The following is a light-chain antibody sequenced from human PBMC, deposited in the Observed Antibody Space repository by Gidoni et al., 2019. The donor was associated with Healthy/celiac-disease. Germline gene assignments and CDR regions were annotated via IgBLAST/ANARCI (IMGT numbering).Light chain of an antibody. CDR1: SSNIESNT. Sequence: QSVLPQPPSTSGTPAQRVTIPCSGNSSNIESNTVNWYQQLPGTAPKLLIYSNNQRPSGFPDRFSGSKSGTSASLAISGLQSEDEADYYCAAWDDSLNGLVFGGGTKLTVL. CDR3: AAWDDSLNGLV. J-gene: IGLJ2*01. V-gene: IGLV1-44*01. CDR2: SNN.